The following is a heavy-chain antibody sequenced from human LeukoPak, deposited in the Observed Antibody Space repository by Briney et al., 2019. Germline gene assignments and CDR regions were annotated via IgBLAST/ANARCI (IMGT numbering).Heavy chain of an antibody. J-gene: IGHJ4*02. CDR3: AKDVSSGCIDY. CDR1: GFTFSSYG. Sequence: PWGSLRLSCAASGFTFSSYGMHWVRHAPGKGLEWVAVIWYDGSNKYYADSVKGRFTISRDNSKNTLYLQMNSLRAEDTAVYYCAKDVSSGCIDYWGQGTLVTVSS. CDR2: IWYDGSNK. D-gene: IGHD6-19*01. V-gene: IGHV3-33*06.